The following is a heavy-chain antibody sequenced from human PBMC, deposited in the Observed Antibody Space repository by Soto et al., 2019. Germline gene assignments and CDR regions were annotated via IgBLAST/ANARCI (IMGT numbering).Heavy chain of an antibody. CDR1: GGTFSRYA. Sequence: QVQLVQSGAEVKKPGSSVKVSCKASGGTFSRYAISWVRQAPGQGLEWMGGIIPIFGTANYAQKFQGRVTITADESTSTADMELSSLRSEDTAVYYCARATSTPAYYDSSGYYYQYYFDYWGQGTLVTVSS. V-gene: IGHV1-69*01. CDR3: ARATSTPAYYDSSGYYYQYYFDY. J-gene: IGHJ4*02. D-gene: IGHD3-22*01. CDR2: IIPIFGTA.